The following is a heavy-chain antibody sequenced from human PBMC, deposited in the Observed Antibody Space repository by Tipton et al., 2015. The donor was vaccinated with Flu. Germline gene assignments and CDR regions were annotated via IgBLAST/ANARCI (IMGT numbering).Heavy chain of an antibody. CDR3: ARLTTRTYCPDY. Sequence: TLSLTCAVSGYSINSGYFWGRIRQPPGKGLEWIGSKYHSGTTYYNPSLKSRVTISVDTSKNQFSLKLSSVTAADTAVYYCARLTTRTYCPDYWGQGTLVTVSS. D-gene: IGHD1-26*01. J-gene: IGHJ4*02. CDR2: KYHSGTT. V-gene: IGHV4-38-2*01. CDR1: GYSINSGYF.